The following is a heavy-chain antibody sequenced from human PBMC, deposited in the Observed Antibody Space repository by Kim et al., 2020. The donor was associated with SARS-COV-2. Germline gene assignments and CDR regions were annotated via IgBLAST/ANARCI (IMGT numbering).Heavy chain of an antibody. CDR3: QLDSSGYYYRIIDY. D-gene: IGHD3-22*01. Sequence: AGSVKGRFTISRDNSKNTLYLQMSSLRAEDTAVYYCQLDSSGYYYRIIDYWGQGTLVTVSS. J-gene: IGHJ4*02. V-gene: IGHV3-64D*09.